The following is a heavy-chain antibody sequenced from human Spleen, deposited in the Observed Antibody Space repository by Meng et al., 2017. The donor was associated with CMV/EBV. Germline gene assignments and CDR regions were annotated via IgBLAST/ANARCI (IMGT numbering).Heavy chain of an antibody. Sequence: GESLKISCAASGFTFSSYAMSWVRQAPGKGLEWVSGINWNGGSTGYADSVKGRFTISRDNAKNSLYLQMNSLRAEDTALYYCARDKRERYYDFWSGYTDAFDIWGQGTMVTVSS. V-gene: IGHV3-20*04. J-gene: IGHJ3*02. CDR3: ARDKRERYYDFWSGYTDAFDI. D-gene: IGHD3-3*01. CDR2: INWNGGST. CDR1: GFTFSSYA.